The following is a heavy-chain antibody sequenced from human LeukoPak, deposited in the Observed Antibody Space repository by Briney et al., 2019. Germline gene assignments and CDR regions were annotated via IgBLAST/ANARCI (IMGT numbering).Heavy chain of an antibody. J-gene: IGHJ4*02. CDR3: ARDPSLLDGSNFDY. CDR2: IYSGGST. CDR1: GFTVSSNY. Sequence: GGSLRLSCAASGFTVSSNYMSWVRQAPGKGLEWVSVIYSGGSTYYADSVKGRFTISRDNSKNTLYLQMNSLRAEDTAVYYCARDPSLLDGSNFDYWGQGTLVTVSS. V-gene: IGHV3-66*01. D-gene: IGHD3/OR15-3a*01.